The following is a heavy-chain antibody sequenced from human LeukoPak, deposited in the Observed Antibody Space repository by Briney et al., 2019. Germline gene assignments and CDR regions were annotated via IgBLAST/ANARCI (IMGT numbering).Heavy chain of an antibody. CDR1: GGSISSYY. Sequence: SETLSLTCTVSGGSISSYYWSWIRQPPGKGLEWIGYIYYSGTTNYNPSLKSRVTTSVDTSKNQFSLKLNSVTAADTAVYYCAREGRLGYCSSTNCCGPFCFDYWGQGTLVTVSS. CDR2: IYYSGTT. D-gene: IGHD2-2*01. J-gene: IGHJ4*02. CDR3: AREGRLGYCSSTNCCGPFCFDY. V-gene: IGHV4-59*01.